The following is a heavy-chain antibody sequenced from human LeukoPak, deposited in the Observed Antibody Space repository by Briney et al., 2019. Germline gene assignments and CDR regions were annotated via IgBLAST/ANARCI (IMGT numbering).Heavy chain of an antibody. Sequence: GGSLRLSCAVSGFTFSSHVMSWVRQAPGKGLEWVAIIGGNGGDTHYADSVRGRFTISRDNSKDTLYLQMNSLRAEDRAVYYCARRYCANGICYYFDYWGQGTLVTVSS. J-gene: IGHJ4*02. D-gene: IGHD2-8*01. CDR2: IGGNGGDT. CDR3: ARRYCANGICYYFDY. V-gene: IGHV3-23*01. CDR1: GFTFSSHV.